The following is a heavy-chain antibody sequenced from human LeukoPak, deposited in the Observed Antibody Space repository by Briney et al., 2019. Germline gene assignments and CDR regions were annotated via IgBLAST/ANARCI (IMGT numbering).Heavy chain of an antibody. Sequence: ASVKVSCKTSGYTFSTYSITWVRQAPGQGLEWMGWINGYDGETKFVEKVRGRVAMSTDTSTATAYMELSSLTPDDTAVYYCARDADGSGTLLDYWGQGTLLTVSS. CDR1: GYTFSTYS. CDR3: ARDADGSGTLLDY. V-gene: IGHV1-18*01. CDR2: INGYDGET. J-gene: IGHJ4*02. D-gene: IGHD3-10*01.